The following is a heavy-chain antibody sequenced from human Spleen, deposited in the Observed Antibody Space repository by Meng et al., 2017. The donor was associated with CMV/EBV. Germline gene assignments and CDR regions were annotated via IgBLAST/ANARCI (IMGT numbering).Heavy chain of an antibody. Sequence: ESLRLSCTVSGGSISSSNYYWDWIRQPPGKGLEWIGSHYYSGSTYYNPSLKSRVTIYVDTSKNQFSLKLSSVTAADTSVYYCSVCYCSSTSCSGGVGDTGLYYYYGMDVWGQGTTVTVSS. CDR2: HYYSGST. J-gene: IGHJ6*02. CDR1: GGSISSSNYY. D-gene: IGHD2-2*01. CDR3: SVCYCSSTSCSGGVGDTGLYYYYGMDV. V-gene: IGHV4-39*01.